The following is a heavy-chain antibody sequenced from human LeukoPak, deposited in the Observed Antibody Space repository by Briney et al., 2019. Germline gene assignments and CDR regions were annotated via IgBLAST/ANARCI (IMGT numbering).Heavy chain of an antibody. CDR2: IYYSGST. J-gene: IGHJ4*02. CDR3: ARVPDYGGHRVGYYFDY. CDR1: GGSISSCGYY. Sequence: SQTLSLTCTVSGGSISSCGYYWSWIRQHPGKGLERIGYIYYSGSTYYNPSLKSRVTISVDTSKNQFSLKLSSVTAADTAVYYCARVPDYGGHRVGYYFDYWGQGTLVTVSS. V-gene: IGHV4-30-4*08. D-gene: IGHD4-23*01.